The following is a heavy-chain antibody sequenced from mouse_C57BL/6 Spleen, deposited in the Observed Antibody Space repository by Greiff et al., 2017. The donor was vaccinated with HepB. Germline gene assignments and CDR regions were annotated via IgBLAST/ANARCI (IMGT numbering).Heavy chain of an antibody. D-gene: IGHD1-1*01. CDR1: GYTFTSYW. J-gene: IGHJ3*01. CDR2: IDPSDSYT. Sequence: QVQLQQPGAELVMPGASVMLSCKASGYTFTSYWMHWVKQRPGQGLEWIGEIDPSDSYTNYNQKFKGKSTLTVDKSSSTAYMQLSSLTSEDSAVYYCARRGATVAGPWFAYWGQGTLVTVSA. CDR3: ARRGATVAGPWFAY. V-gene: IGHV1-69*01.